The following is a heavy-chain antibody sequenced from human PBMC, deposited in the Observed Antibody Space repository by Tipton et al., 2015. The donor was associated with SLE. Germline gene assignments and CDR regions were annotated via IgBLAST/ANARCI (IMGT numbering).Heavy chain of an antibody. V-gene: IGHV4-31*03. CDR1: GGYITSDIYY. CDR2: IFYTGST. CDR3: ARDQSERMGLGAFDI. Sequence: TLSLTCSVSGGYITSDIYYWSWIRQHPGKGLEWIGYIFYTGSTYYNPSLKSRGTISVDTSKNQFSLKLTSVTDADTAVYFCARDQSERMGLGAFDIWGQGTMVTVSS. D-gene: IGHD1-1*01. J-gene: IGHJ3*02.